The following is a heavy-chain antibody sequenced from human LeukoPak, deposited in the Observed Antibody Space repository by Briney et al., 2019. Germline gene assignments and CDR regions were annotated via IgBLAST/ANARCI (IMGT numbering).Heavy chain of an antibody. D-gene: IGHD4-11*01. Sequence: ASVKVSCKASGYTLTTYGISWVRQAPGQGLEWMGWISGYNGNTNYAQKLQGRVTMTTDTSTSTAYMELRSLRSDDTAVYYCARDSGDYSKEYDGFDTWGQGTMVTVSS. CDR1: GYTLTTYG. CDR2: ISGYNGNT. CDR3: ARDSGDYSKEYDGFDT. J-gene: IGHJ3*02. V-gene: IGHV1-18*01.